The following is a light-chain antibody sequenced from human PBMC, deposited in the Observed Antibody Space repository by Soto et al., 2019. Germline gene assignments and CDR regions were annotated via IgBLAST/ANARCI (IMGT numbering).Light chain of an antibody. CDR1: QSISRN. CDR2: GAS. Sequence: DIQMTQSPSSLSASVGDRVTIICRASQSISRNLNWYQQKPGKAPKLLISGASNLQSGVPARFSGIGSGTDFTLKISSLQPEDVATYYCQQSYSIFFTFGPGTKVDIK. CDR3: QQSYSIFFT. V-gene: IGKV1-39*01. J-gene: IGKJ3*01.